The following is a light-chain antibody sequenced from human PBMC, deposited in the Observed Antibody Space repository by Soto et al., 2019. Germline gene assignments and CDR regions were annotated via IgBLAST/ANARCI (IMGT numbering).Light chain of an antibody. V-gene: IGLV2-23*02. CDR1: SSDVGSYNV. Sequence: QSALTQPASVSGSPGQSITISCTGTSSDVGSYNVVSWYQQHPGKAPKLMIYEVSKRPSGVSDRFSGSKSGNTASLTISGLQAEDEADYECCSHGGSSPTYVFGTGTKVTVL. CDR2: EVS. J-gene: IGLJ1*01. CDR3: CSHGGSSPTYV.